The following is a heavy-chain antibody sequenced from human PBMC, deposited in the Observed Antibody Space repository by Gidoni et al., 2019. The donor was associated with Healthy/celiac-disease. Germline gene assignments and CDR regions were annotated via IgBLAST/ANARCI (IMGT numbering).Heavy chain of an antibody. CDR1: GGSISSSSYY. CDR2: IYYSGST. CDR3: ASVAASTLPYGMDV. D-gene: IGHD2-15*01. Sequence: QLQLQESGPGLVKPSETLSLTCTVPGGSISSSSYYWGWIRQPPGKGLEWIGSIYYSGSTYYNPSLKSRVTISVDTSKNQFSLKLSSVTAADTAVYYCASVAASTLPYGMDVWGQGTTVTVSS. V-gene: IGHV4-39*01. J-gene: IGHJ6*02.